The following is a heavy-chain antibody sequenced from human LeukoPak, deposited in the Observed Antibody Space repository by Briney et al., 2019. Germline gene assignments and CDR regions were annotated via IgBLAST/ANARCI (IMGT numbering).Heavy chain of an antibody. CDR1: GYTFTSYY. CDR3: AKDGGGSGWLLNWFDP. J-gene: IGHJ5*02. D-gene: IGHD6-19*01. V-gene: IGHV1-46*01. CDR2: INPSGGST. Sequence: GASVKVSCKASGYTFTSYYMHWVRQAPGQGLEWMGIINPSGGSTSYAQKFQGRVTMTRDTSTSTVYMELSSLRAEDTAVYYCAKDGGGSGWLLNWFDPWGQGTLVTVSS.